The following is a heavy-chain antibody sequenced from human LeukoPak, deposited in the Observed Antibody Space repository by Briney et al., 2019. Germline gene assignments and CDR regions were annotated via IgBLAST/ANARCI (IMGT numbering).Heavy chain of an antibody. CDR2: IRYDGSNK. Sequence: GGSLRLSCAASGFTFSSYGMHWVRQAPGKGLEWVAFIRYDGSNKYYADSVKGRFTISRDNSKNTLYLQMNSLKTEDTAVYYCAKDRLVVAPAAMTSNFDFWGQGTLVTVSS. V-gene: IGHV3-30*02. J-gene: IGHJ4*02. D-gene: IGHD2-2*01. CDR3: AKDRLVVAPAAMTSNFDF. CDR1: GFTFSSYG.